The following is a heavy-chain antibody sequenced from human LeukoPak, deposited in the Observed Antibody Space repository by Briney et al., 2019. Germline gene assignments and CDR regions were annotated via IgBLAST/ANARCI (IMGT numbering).Heavy chain of an antibody. CDR1: GGSISSYY. Sequence: SETLSLTCTVSGGSISSYYWSWIRQPPGKGLEWIGEIYHSGSTNYNPSLKSRVTISVDTSKNQFSLKLSSVTAADTAVYYCARIPSLRYFDWLLLNGAFDIWGQGTMVTVSS. D-gene: IGHD3-9*01. CDR3: ARIPSLRYFDWLLLNGAFDI. J-gene: IGHJ3*02. CDR2: IYHSGST. V-gene: IGHV4-59*08.